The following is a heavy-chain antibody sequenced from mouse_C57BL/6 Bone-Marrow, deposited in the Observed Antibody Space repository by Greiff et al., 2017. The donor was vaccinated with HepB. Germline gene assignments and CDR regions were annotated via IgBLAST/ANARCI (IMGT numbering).Heavy chain of an antibody. Sequence: QVQLQQSGAELMKPGASVKLSCKATGYTFTGYWIEWVKQRPGHGLEWIGEILPGSGSTNYNEKFKGKATFTADTSSNTAYMQLSSLTTEDSAIYYCALDYSNYWFAYWGQGTLVTVSA. CDR2: ILPGSGST. V-gene: IGHV1-9*01. CDR3: ALDYSNYWFAY. CDR1: GYTFTGYW. J-gene: IGHJ3*01. D-gene: IGHD2-5*01.